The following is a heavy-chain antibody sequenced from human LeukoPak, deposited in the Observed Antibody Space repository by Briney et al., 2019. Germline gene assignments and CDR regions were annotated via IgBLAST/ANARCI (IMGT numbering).Heavy chain of an antibody. CDR3: AKDPYVGSGLFDY. D-gene: IGHD6-19*01. J-gene: IGHJ4*02. CDR2: ISGSGGRT. V-gene: IGHV3-23*01. Sequence: GGCLRLSCAASGFTFSSHAISSARQAPGKGLEWDSAISGSGGRTYYADSVKGRFTISRDNSKNTLYLQMNSLRAEDTAVYYCAKDPYVGSGLFDYWGQGALGTVSS. CDR1: GFTFSSHA.